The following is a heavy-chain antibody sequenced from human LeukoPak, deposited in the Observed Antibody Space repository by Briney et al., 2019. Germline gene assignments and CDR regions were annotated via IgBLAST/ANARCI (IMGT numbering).Heavy chain of an antibody. V-gene: IGHV3-48*01. CDR2: ISSSSSTI. J-gene: IGHJ4*02. CDR1: GFTFSSYS. Sequence: AGGSLRLSCAASGFTFSSYSMNWVRQAPGKGLEWVSYISSSSSTIYYADSVKGRFTVSRDNSKSTLYLQMNSLTSEDTAVYYCGTDIRGYWVGDWGQGTLVTVSS. D-gene: IGHD3-22*01. CDR3: GTDIRGYWVGD.